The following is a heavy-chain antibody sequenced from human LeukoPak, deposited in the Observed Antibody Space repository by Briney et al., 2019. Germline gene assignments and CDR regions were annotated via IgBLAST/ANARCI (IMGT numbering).Heavy chain of an antibody. CDR1: GFTSSSYG. V-gene: IGHV3-30*18. D-gene: IGHD3-3*01. Sequence: PGGSLRLSCAASGFTSSSYGMHWVRQAPGKGLEWVAVISYDGSNKYYADSVKGRFTISRDNSKNTLYLQMNSLRAEDTAVYYCAKIRARRILRIGEFDYWGQGTLVTVSS. CDR3: AKIRARRILRIGEFDY. CDR2: ISYDGSNK. J-gene: IGHJ4*02.